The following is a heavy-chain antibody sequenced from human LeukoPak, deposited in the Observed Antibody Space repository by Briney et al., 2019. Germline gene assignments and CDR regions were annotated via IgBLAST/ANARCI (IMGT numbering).Heavy chain of an antibody. CDR3: AKDSCFKSSTSCPLGY. CDR2: ISYDGSNK. J-gene: IGHJ4*02. V-gene: IGHV3-30*18. D-gene: IGHD2-2*01. Sequence: GGSLRLSCAASGFTFSSYGMHWVRQAPGKGLEWVAVISYDGSNKYYADSVKGRFTISRDNSKNTLYLQMNSLRAEDTAVYYCAKDSCFKSSTSCPLGYWGQGTLVTVSS. CDR1: GFTFSSYG.